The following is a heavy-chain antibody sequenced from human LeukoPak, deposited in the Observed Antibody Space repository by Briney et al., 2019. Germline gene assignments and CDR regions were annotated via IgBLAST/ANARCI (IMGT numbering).Heavy chain of an antibody. D-gene: IGHD5-24*01. Sequence: ASVKVSCKASGYTFTSYDINWVRQATGQGLEWMGIINPSGGSTSYAQKFQGRVTMTSDMSTSTVYMELSSLRSEDTAVYYCARGGFVEMATIGDYWGQGTLVTVSS. CDR1: GYTFTSYD. CDR2: INPSGGST. V-gene: IGHV1-46*01. J-gene: IGHJ4*02. CDR3: ARGGFVEMATIGDY.